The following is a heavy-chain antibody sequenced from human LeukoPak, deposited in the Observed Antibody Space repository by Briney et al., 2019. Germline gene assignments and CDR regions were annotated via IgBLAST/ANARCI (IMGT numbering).Heavy chain of an antibody. CDR1: GFTFSSYA. V-gene: IGHV3-23*01. Sequence: PGGSLRLSCAASGFTFSSYAMSWVRQAPGKGLEWVSAISGSGGSTYYADSEKGRFTISRDNSKNTLYLQMNSLRAEDTAVYYCAKSPPLYYYDSSGSPRVDYWGQGTLVTVSS. D-gene: IGHD3-22*01. J-gene: IGHJ4*02. CDR2: ISGSGGST. CDR3: AKSPPLYYYDSSGSPRVDY.